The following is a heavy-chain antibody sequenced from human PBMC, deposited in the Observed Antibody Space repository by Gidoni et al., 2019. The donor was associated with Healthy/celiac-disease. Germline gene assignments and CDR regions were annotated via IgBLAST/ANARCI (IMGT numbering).Heavy chain of an antibody. V-gene: IGHV1-69*01. CDR3: AGVGDTAPHIDY. CDR2: IIPIFGTA. J-gene: IGHJ4*02. CDR1: DGTFSSYA. Sequence: QVPLLQSVAAAKKPGSSVKVSCKAPDGTFSSYAISWVRQAPGQGLGWMGGIIPIFGTANYAQKFQGRVTITADESTSTAYMGLSSLGTEDKDVDYGAGVGDTAPHIDYWGQGTLVTVSS. D-gene: IGHD5-18*01.